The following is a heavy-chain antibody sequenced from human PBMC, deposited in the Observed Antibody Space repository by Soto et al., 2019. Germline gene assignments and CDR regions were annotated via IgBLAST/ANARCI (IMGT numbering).Heavy chain of an antibody. CDR3: ARDQGVAAAGITWFDP. CDR2: IHSSGST. Sequence: SETLSLTCTVSGASMNSYHWSWIRQPAGKGLEWIGHIHSSGSTNYNPSLKSRVTMSVDTSKNQFSLRLMSLTAADTAVYYCARDQGVAAAGITWFDPWGRGSLVTVS. D-gene: IGHD6-13*01. J-gene: IGHJ5*02. CDR1: GASMNSYH. V-gene: IGHV4-4*07.